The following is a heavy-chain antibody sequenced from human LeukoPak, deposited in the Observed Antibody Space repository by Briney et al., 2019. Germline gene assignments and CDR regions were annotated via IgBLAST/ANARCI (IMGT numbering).Heavy chain of an antibody. Sequence: GGSLRLSCAASGFTFSSYAMHWVRQAPGKGLEYVSGISSDGGSPFHVNSVKGRFTISRDNSKDTLYLQMGSLRAEDMAVYYCAREYCSGGRCQYYFDYWGQGTLVTVTS. CDR2: ISSDGGSP. V-gene: IGHV3-64*01. D-gene: IGHD2-15*01. CDR1: GFTFSSYA. CDR3: AREYCSGGRCQYYFDY. J-gene: IGHJ4*02.